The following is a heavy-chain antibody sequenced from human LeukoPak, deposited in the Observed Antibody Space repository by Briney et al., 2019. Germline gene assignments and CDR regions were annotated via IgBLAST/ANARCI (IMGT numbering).Heavy chain of an antibody. CDR3: AREGWLRFGYYFDY. V-gene: IGHV1-46*01. CDR2: ISPTGGTT. J-gene: IGHJ4*02. D-gene: IGHD5-12*01. Sequence: ASVKVSCKTSGYMFTVYYLHWVRQAPGQGLEWMGMISPTGGTTRFSQKYQGRITMTRDMSTSTVYMDLSSLRSEDTAVYYCAREGWLRFGYYFDYWGQGTLVTVSS. CDR1: GYMFTVYY.